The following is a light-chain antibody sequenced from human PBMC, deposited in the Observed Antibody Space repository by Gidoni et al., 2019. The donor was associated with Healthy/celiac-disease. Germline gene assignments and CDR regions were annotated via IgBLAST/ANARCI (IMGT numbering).Light chain of an antibody. V-gene: IGKV3-20*01. J-gene: IGKJ5*01. CDR1: QSVSSSY. CDR3: QQYDSSPSIT. CDR2: GAS. Sequence: EIVLTQSPGTLSLSPGERATLSCRASQSVSSSYLAWYQQKPGQAPRLLIYGASSRATGIPDRFSGSGSGTDFTLTISRLEPDDFAVYYCQQYDSSPSITFXXXTRLEI.